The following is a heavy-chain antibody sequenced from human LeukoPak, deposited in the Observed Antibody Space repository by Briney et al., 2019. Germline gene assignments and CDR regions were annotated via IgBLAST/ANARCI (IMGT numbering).Heavy chain of an antibody. Sequence: PGGSLRLSCAASGFTFSSYSMNWVRQAPGKGLEWVSSISSSGSYIYYADSVKGRFTLSRDNTKNSLYLQMNSLRAEDTSVYYCARHLGYCTSTSCYEFDYWGQGTLVTVSS. V-gene: IGHV3-21*01. CDR1: GFTFSSYS. J-gene: IGHJ4*02. CDR2: ISSSGSYI. CDR3: ARHLGYCTSTSCYEFDY. D-gene: IGHD2-2*01.